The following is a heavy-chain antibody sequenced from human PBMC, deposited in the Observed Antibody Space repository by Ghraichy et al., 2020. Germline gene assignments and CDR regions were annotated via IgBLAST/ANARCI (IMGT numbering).Heavy chain of an antibody. D-gene: IGHD4-17*01. J-gene: IGHJ4*02. CDR2: INSDGSST. V-gene: IGHV3-74*01. CDR1: GFTFSSYW. CDR3: ARERVTTSYYFDY. Sequence: GGSLRLSCAASGFTFSSYWMHWVRQAPGKGLVWVSRINSDGSSTSYADSVKGRFTISRDNAKNTLYLQMNSLRAEDTAVYYCARERVTTSYYFDYWGQGTLVTVSS.